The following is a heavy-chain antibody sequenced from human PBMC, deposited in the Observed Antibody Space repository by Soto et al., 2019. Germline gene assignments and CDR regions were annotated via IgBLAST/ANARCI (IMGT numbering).Heavy chain of an antibody. CDR3: AKGGSSSARYFDR. J-gene: IGHJ5*02. V-gene: IGHV3-30*18. D-gene: IGHD6-6*01. CDR1: GFIFSGYG. CDR2: ISFEGSKN. Sequence: QVQLVESGGGVVQPGGSLRLSCAASGFIFSGYGMHWVRQAPGKGLEWVAVISFEGSKNYYANSVEGRFTISRDNSKNTLFLQMNSLRAEDTAVYYCAKGGSSSARYFDRWGQGALVTVSS.